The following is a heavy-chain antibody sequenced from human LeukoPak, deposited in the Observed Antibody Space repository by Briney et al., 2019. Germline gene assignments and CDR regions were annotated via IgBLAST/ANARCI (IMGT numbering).Heavy chain of an antibody. D-gene: IGHD2-15*01. CDR2: INPNSGGT. J-gene: IGHJ4*02. CDR1: GYTFTGYY. V-gene: IGHV1-2*02. Sequence: PGASVKVSCKASGYTFTGYYMHWVRQAPGQGLEWMGWINPNSGGTNYAQKFQGRVTMARDTSISTAYMELSRLRSDDTAVYYCARGTLPPRYCSGGSCYSAFDYWGQGTLVTVSS. CDR3: ARGTLPPRYCSGGSCYSAFDY.